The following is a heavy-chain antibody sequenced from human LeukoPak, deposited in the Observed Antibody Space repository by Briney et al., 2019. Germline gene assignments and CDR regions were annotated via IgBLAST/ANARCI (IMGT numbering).Heavy chain of an antibody. V-gene: IGHV1-69*05. Sequence: SSVKVSCTASVVTFSSYAITWVRQAPGQGLEWMGGIIPIFGTANYAQKFQGRVTITTDESTSTAYMELSSLRSEDTAVYYCAIPSIAAAGYFDSWGQGTLVTVSS. D-gene: IGHD6-13*01. CDR3: AIPSIAAAGYFDS. CDR1: VVTFSSYA. J-gene: IGHJ4*02. CDR2: IIPIFGTA.